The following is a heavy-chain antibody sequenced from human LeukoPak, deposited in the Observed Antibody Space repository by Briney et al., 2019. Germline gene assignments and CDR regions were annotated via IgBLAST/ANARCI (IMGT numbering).Heavy chain of an antibody. Sequence: GGSLILSCAASGFTFSSYAMHWVRQAPGKGLEWVAVDGSNKYYADSVKGRFTISRDNSKNTLFLQMNSLRAEDTAVYYCAKDLRTSGYYPYYFDYWGQGTLVTVSS. J-gene: IGHJ4*02. D-gene: IGHD3-22*01. CDR2: DGSNK. CDR1: GFTFSSYA. CDR3: AKDLRTSGYYPYYFDY. V-gene: IGHV3-30*18.